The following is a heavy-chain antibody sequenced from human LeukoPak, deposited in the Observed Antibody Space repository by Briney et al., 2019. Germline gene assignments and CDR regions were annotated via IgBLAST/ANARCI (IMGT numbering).Heavy chain of an antibody. D-gene: IGHD6-19*01. CDR1: GFTVSSNY. V-gene: IGHV3-53*01. J-gene: IGHJ4*02. Sequence: GGSLRLSCAASGFTVSSNYMSWVRQAPGKGLEWLAVIYSGSTTYYADSVKGRFTISRDNSKNTLYLQMNSLRAEDTAVYYCARDRSSGWYVYDYWGQGSLVTVSS. CDR2: IYSGSTT. CDR3: ARDRSSGWYVYDY.